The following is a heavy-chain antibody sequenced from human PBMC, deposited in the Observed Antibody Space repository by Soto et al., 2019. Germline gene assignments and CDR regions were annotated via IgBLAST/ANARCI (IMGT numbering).Heavy chain of an antibody. V-gene: IGHV4-30-2*01. CDR3: ARDSLSGYYFDY. D-gene: IGHD3-22*01. Sequence: QLQLQESGSGLVKPSQTLSLTCAVSGGSIDSGGFSWNWIRQPPGKGLAWIGYIYQSGGTLYNPSLKSRVTISVDRSKNQFSLNMSSVTAADTAVYYCARDSLSGYYFDYWGLGTLVTVSS. J-gene: IGHJ4*02. CDR1: GGSIDSGGFS. CDR2: IYQSGGT.